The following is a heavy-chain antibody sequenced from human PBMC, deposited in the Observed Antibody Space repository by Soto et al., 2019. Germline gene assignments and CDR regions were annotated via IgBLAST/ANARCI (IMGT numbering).Heavy chain of an antibody. CDR3: ARALRITMIVLDAFDI. D-gene: IGHD3-22*01. CDR1: GYSFTSYW. Sequence: GESLKISCKGSGYSFTSYWIGWVRQMPGKGLEWMGIIYPGDSDTRYSPSFQGQVTISADKSISTAYLQWSSLKASDTAMYYCARALRITMIVLDAFDIWGQGTMVPVSS. V-gene: IGHV5-51*01. CDR2: IYPGDSDT. J-gene: IGHJ3*02.